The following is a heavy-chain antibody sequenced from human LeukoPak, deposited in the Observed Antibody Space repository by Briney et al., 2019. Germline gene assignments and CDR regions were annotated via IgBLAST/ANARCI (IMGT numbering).Heavy chain of an antibody. J-gene: IGHJ6*02. Sequence: GESLRISCMGSGYSFSSQWIGWVRQMPGKGLEWMGLIYPGDSDTRYSPSFQGQVTISADKSISTAYLQWSSLKASDTAVYYCARDVIRAVAGTYYYYYGMDVWGQGTTVTVSS. CDR2: IYPGDSDT. CDR3: ARDVIRAVAGTYYYYYGMDV. D-gene: IGHD6-19*01. V-gene: IGHV5-51*01. CDR1: GYSFSSQW.